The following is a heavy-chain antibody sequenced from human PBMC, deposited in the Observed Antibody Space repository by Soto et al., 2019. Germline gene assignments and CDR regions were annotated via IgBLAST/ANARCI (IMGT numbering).Heavy chain of an antibody. J-gene: IGHJ5*02. D-gene: IGHD2-15*01. CDR3: ARGIATGQLEP. CDR2: INPDNGNT. CDR1: GYTFTRYT. Sequence: QVQLVQSGAEVKKPGASVKISCKASGYTFTRYTMNWVRQAPGQRLEWMGWINPDNGNTKPSQKFQDRVIITRDTSASTANMDLSSLRSEDTAVYSCARGIATGQLEPWGQGTLVNVSS. V-gene: IGHV1-3*01.